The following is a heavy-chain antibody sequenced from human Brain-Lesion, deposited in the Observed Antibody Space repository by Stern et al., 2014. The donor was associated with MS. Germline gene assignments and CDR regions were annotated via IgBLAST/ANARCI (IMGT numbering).Heavy chain of an antibody. CDR1: GMTVSSFW. CDR3: ARDSWYGGCFDP. Sequence: EVQLEESGGGLVQPGGSLRLSCAASGMTVSSFWMSWVRQAPGKGLEWVANIKEDGTEKFYVDSVKGRFTISRDNSKNTLYLQMNSLRAEDTAVYYCARDSWYGGCFDPWGQGTLVTVSS. V-gene: IGHV3-7*01. CDR2: IKEDGTEK. D-gene: IGHD6-13*01. J-gene: IGHJ5*02.